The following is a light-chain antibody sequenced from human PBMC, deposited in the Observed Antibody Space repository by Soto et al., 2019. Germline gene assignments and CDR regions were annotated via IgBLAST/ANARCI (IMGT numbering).Light chain of an antibody. CDR1: QSVSSTY. CDR2: GAS. CDR3: QQYNKWPPWT. J-gene: IGKJ1*01. Sequence: EIVLTQSPGTLSLSPGERATLSCRASQSVSSTYVAWYQQKSGQAPRLLIYGASIRATDFPARFSGSGSGTEFTLTISGLQSDDVAVYFCQQYNKWPPWTFGHGTKVDIK. V-gene: IGKV3-15*01.